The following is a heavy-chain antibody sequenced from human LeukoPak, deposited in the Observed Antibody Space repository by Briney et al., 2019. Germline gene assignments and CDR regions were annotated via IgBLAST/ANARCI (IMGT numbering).Heavy chain of an antibody. CDR2: IIPIFGTA. Sequence: SVKVSCKASGGTFSSYTISWVRQAPGQGLEWMGRIIPIFGTANYAQKFQGRVTITTDESTSTAYMELSSLRSEDTAVYYCARGPLYCSSTSCYSPGYYYYYMDVWGKGTTVTVSS. CDR3: ARGPLYCSSTSCYSPGYYYYYMDV. CDR1: GGTFSSYT. V-gene: IGHV1-69*05. J-gene: IGHJ6*03. D-gene: IGHD2-2*01.